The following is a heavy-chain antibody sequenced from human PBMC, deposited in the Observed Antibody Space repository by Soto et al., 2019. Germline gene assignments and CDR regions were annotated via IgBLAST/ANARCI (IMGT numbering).Heavy chain of an antibody. CDR2: IYYSGST. CDR1: GGSISSGGYY. J-gene: IGHJ6*02. V-gene: IGHV4-31*03. D-gene: IGHD4-17*01. CDR3: ARDLRYGDYESYGMDV. Sequence: QVQLQESGPGLVKPSQTLSLTCTVSGGSISSGGYYWSWIRQHPGKGLEWIGYIYYSGSTYYNPSLKSRVTISVDTSKNQFSRKLSSVTAADTAVYYCARDLRYGDYESYGMDVWGQGTTVTVSS.